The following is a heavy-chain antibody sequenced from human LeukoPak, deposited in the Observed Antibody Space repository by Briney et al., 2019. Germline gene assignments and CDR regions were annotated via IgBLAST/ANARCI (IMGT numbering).Heavy chain of an antibody. CDR3: ARGEDGDYYY. D-gene: IGHD4-17*01. V-gene: IGHV3-21*01. CDR1: GFTFSSYS. CDR2: ISSGSSYI. J-gene: IGHJ4*02. Sequence: GGSLRLSCAASGFTFSSYSMNWVRQAPGKGLEWVSSISSGSSYIYYADSVKGRFTISRDNAKNSLYLQMNSLRAEDTAVYYCARGEDGDYYYWGQGTLVTVSS.